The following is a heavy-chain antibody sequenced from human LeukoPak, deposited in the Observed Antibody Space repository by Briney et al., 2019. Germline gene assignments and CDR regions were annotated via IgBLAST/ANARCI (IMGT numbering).Heavy chain of an antibody. J-gene: IGHJ4*02. CDR2: IYYTGIT. V-gene: IGHV4-59*13. Sequence: SETLSLTCSVSGASISSSYWSWIRQPPGKGLEVIEYIYYTGITNYNPSLKSRVTISLDTSKSQFSLKLSSVTAADTAVYYCVRTARLFDHWGQGTLVSVSS. D-gene: IGHD6-25*01. CDR3: VRTARLFDH. CDR1: GASISSSY.